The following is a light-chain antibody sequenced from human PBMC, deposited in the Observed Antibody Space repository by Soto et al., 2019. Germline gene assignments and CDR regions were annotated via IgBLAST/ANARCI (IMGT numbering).Light chain of an antibody. CDR3: HQYHNFPRT. V-gene: IGKV1-5*03. CDR2: KAS. CDR1: QSINGW. J-gene: IGKJ1*01. Sequence: DIQLTHSPSTLSASVGDRGTITCRASQSINGWLAWYQQKPGQAPNLLIYKASTLESGVPSRFSGSGSGTEFTLTVSSLQPDDFATYYCHQYHNFPRTFGQGTKVDIK.